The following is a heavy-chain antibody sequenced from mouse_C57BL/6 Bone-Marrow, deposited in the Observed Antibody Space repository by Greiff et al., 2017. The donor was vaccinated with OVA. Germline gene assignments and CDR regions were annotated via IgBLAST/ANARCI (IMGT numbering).Heavy chain of an antibody. CDR1: GYTFTSYT. D-gene: IGHD3-2*02. J-gene: IGHJ2*01. Sequence: QVQLKQSGAELARPGASVKMSCKASGYTFTSYTMHWVKQRPGQGLEWIGYINPSSGYTKYNQKFKDKATLTADKSSSTAYMQLSSLTSEDSAVYYCAKGAAQATDYWGQGTTLTVSS. CDR2: INPSSGYT. V-gene: IGHV1-4*01. CDR3: AKGAAQATDY.